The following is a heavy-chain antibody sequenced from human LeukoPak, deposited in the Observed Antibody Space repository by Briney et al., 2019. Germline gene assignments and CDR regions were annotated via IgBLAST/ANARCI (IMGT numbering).Heavy chain of an antibody. V-gene: IGHV5-51*01. CDR1: GYSFTSYW. Sequence: GESLKISCKTSGYSFTSYWIGWVRQMPGKGLEWMGIIDPRDSETRYTPSFQGPVTISVDKSLTTAYLQWNSLKASDTAMYYCARQTAMGRSGDYWGQGTLVTVSS. J-gene: IGHJ4*02. CDR2: IDPRDSET. D-gene: IGHD5-18*01. CDR3: ARQTAMGRSGDY.